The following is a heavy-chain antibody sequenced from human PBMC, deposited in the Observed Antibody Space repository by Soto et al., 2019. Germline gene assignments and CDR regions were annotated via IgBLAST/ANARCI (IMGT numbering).Heavy chain of an antibody. D-gene: IGHD1-20*01. CDR2: IFSGDNT. CDR3: ATGITLPVRPSFDT. Sequence: EVQLVESGGGLIQPGGSLRLSCAASGFTVGGHYISWVRQAPGKGLEWVSVIFSGDNTYYSDSVKGRFTISRDNSKNTVYLQMHRLRGDDTAVYFCATGITLPVRPSFDTWGQGTLLTVSS. J-gene: IGHJ5*02. CDR1: GFTVGGHY. V-gene: IGHV3-53*01.